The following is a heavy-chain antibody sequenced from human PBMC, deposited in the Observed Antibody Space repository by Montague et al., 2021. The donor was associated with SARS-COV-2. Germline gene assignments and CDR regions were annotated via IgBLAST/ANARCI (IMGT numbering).Heavy chain of an antibody. Sequence: SETLSLTCDVHGGSFSTYSWNWIRQPPGKGLEWIGEIYYGGSTNYNPSLKSRITISAGTSKNQFSLKLTSVAAADTAVYYCARLGDGVVPSPTLGVGPYYSYFYLDVWGKGTTVTVSS. J-gene: IGHJ6*03. V-gene: IGHV4-34*01. CDR3: ARLGDGVVPSPTLGVGPYYSYFYLDV. CDR2: IYYGGST. D-gene: IGHD3-10*01. CDR1: GGSFSTYS.